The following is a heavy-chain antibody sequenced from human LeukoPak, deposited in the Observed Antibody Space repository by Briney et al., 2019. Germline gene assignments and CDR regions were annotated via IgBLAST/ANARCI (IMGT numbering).Heavy chain of an antibody. V-gene: IGHV3-21*04. CDR3: AKDFSEVGSRDAFDI. D-gene: IGHD6-13*01. CDR2: ISSSSNYI. J-gene: IGHJ3*02. Sequence: GGSLRLSCAASGFTFSSYNMNWVRQAPGKGLEWVSSISSSSNYIYYADSVKGRFTISRDNAKNSLFLQMNSLRAEDTAVYYCAKDFSEVGSRDAFDIWGQGTMVTVSS. CDR1: GFTFSSYN.